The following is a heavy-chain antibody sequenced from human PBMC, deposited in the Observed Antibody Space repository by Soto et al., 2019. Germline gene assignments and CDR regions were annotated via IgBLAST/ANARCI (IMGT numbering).Heavy chain of an antibody. CDR2: ISAYNGNT. V-gene: IGHV1-18*01. Sequence: QVQLVQSRDEVKKPGASVKVSCKASGYTFTSYGISCVRQAPGQGLELMGWISAYNGNTNYAQNLQGRATNTTDTSPSTAYRELRSLRSDNTAVYYCASEASSSCHDYWGQGTLVTVSS. CDR3: ASEASSSCHDY. J-gene: IGHJ4*02. CDR1: GYTFTSYG. D-gene: IGHD6-13*01.